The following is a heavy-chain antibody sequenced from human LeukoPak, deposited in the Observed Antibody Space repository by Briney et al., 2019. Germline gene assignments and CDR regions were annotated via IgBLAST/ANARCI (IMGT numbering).Heavy chain of an antibody. CDR3: ARDHILWFGELFDY. D-gene: IGHD3-10*01. CDR1: GFTFSSYW. CDR2: IKQDGSEE. J-gene: IGHJ4*02. Sequence: PGGSLRLSCAASGFTFSSYWMSWVRQAPGKGLEWVASIKQDGSEEYYVDSVKGRFTISRDNAKNSLYLQMNSLRAEDTAVYYCARDHILWFGELFDYWGQGTLVTVSS. V-gene: IGHV3-7*04.